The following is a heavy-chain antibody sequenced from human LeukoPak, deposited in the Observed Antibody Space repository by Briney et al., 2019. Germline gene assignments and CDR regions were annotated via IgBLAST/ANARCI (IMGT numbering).Heavy chain of an antibody. V-gene: IGHV1-69*04. CDR2: IIALIGWY. CDR3: ARGPTGGTMGYPYYFYC. CDR1: VGSVTSYG. D-gene: IGHD3-10*01. J-gene: IGHJ4*02. Sequence: SESVSCKASVGSVTSYGISWVRLAAGPGLEWMERIIALIGWYKYGQKFQGRVTIAADKFAGTAYMELTRLRSEVTAVYYGARGPTGGTMGYPYYFYCWGQGTLVTSSS.